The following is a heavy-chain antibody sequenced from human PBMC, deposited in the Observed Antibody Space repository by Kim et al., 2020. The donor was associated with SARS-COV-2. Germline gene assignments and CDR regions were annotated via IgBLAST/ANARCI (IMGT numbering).Heavy chain of an antibody. CDR2: IYSGGSST. CDR1: GFTFSSYA. CDR3: AKGARMVRGGYYYYGMDV. Sequence: GGSLRLSCAASGFTFSSYAMSWVRQAPGKGLEWVSVIYSGGSSTYYADSVKGRFTISRDNSKNTLYLQMNSLRAEDTAVYYCAKGARMVRGGYYYYGMDVWGQGTTVTVSS. J-gene: IGHJ6*02. V-gene: IGHV3-23*03. D-gene: IGHD3-10*01.